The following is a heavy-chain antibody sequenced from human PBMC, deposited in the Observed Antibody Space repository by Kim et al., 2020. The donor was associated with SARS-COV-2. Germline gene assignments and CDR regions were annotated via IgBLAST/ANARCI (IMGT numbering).Heavy chain of an antibody. V-gene: IGHV3-23*01. Sequence: GGSLRLSWAASGFTFSSYAMSWVRQAPGKGLEWVSAISGSGGSTYYADSVKGRFTISRDNSKNTLYLQMNSLRAEDTAVYYCAKDPMVRGPSFDYFDYWGQGTLVTVSS. CDR1: GFTFSSYA. CDR3: AKDPMVRGPSFDYFDY. CDR2: ISGSGGST. J-gene: IGHJ4*02. D-gene: IGHD3-10*01.